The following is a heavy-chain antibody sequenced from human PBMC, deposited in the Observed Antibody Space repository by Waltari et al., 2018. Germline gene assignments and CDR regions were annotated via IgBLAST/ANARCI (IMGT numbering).Heavy chain of an antibody. CDR2: INPNSGGT. J-gene: IGHJ4*02. CDR1: GYTFTGYY. V-gene: IGHV1-2*06. D-gene: IGHD2-21*01. Sequence: QVQLVQSGAEVKKPGASVKVSCKASGYTFTGYYMHWVRQAPGQGLEWMGRINPNSGGTNYAQKFQGRVTMTRDTSISTAYMELSRLRSDDTAVYYCARVHGITYCGGDCPLPDYWGQGTLVTVSS. CDR3: ARVHGITYCGGDCPLPDY.